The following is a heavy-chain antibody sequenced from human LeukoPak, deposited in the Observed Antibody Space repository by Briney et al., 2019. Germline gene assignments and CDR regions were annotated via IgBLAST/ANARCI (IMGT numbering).Heavy chain of an antibody. CDR3: ARIRAHQLVTLTTYYMDV. CDR1: GFSLSTSGMC. D-gene: IGHD6-6*01. J-gene: IGHJ6*03. CDR2: LDWDDDK. Sequence: ESGPALVKPTQTLTLTCTFSGFSLSTSGMCVSWIRQPPGKALEWLARLDWDDDKYYSTSLKTRLTISKDTSKNQVVLTMTNMDPVDTATYYCARIRAHQLVTLTTYYMDVWGKGTTVTVSS. V-gene: IGHV2-70*11.